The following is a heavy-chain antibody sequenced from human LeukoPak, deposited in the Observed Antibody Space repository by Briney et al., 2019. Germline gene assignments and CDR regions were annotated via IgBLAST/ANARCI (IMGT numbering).Heavy chain of an antibody. CDR2: ISGSGRNT. Sequence: GGSLRLSCAASGFIFNNYALSWVRQTPGKGLEWVSAISGSGRNTYYADSVKGRFTISRDNAKNSLYLQMNSLRAEDTAVYYCARGRGHYWGQGTLVTVSS. J-gene: IGHJ4*02. CDR3: ARGRGHY. V-gene: IGHV3-23*01. CDR1: GFIFNNYA.